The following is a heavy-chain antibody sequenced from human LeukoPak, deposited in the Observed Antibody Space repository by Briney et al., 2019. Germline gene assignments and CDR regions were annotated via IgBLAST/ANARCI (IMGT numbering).Heavy chain of an antibody. V-gene: IGHV4-34*01. CDR1: GGSFSGYY. J-gene: IGHJ4*02. CDR2: INHSGST. CDR3: ARLVRWPYYYDSSGRAFDY. D-gene: IGHD3-22*01. Sequence: SETLSLTCAVYGGSFSGYYWSWIRQPPGKGLEWIGEINHSGSTNYNPSLKSRVTISVDTSKNQFSLKLSSVTAADTAVYYCARLVRWPYYYDSSGRAFDYWGQGTLVTVSS.